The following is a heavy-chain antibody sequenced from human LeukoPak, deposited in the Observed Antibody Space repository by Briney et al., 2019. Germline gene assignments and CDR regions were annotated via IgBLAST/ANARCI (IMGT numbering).Heavy chain of an antibody. J-gene: IGHJ5*02. CDR1: GGSFSGYY. Sequence: PSETLSLTCAVYGGSFSGYYWSWIRQPPGKGLEWIGEINHSGSTNYNPSLKSRVIISVDTSKNQFSLKLSSVTAADTAVYYCARDSGAIKGRYNWFDPWGQGTLVTVSS. D-gene: IGHD3-10*01. CDR3: ARDSGAIKGRYNWFDP. CDR2: INHSGST. V-gene: IGHV4-34*01.